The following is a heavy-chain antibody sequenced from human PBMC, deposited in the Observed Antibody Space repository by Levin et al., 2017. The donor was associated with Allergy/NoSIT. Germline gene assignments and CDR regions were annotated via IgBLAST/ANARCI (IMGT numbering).Heavy chain of an antibody. CDR3: ARAKREAFFDY. Sequence: GGSLRLSCAASGFTFSSYAMHWVRQAPGKGLEWVAVISYDGSNKYYADSVKGRFTISRDNSKNTLYLQMNSLRAEDTAVYYCARAKREAFFDYWGQGTLVTVSS. V-gene: IGHV3-30*04. CDR2: ISYDGSNK. CDR1: GFTFSSYA. J-gene: IGHJ4*02. D-gene: IGHD3-3*02.